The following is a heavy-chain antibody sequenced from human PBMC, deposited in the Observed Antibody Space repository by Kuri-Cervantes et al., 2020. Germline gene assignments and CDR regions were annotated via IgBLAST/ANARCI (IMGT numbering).Heavy chain of an antibody. CDR2: ISYDGSNK. CDR3: AKEYYDSSGYYPRAVYGMDV. V-gene: IGHV3-30*18. J-gene: IGHJ6*01. D-gene: IGHD3-22*01. Sequence: GESLKISCAASGFTFSSYGMHWVRQAPGKGLEWVAVISYDGSNKYYADSVKGRFTISRDNSKNTLYLQMNSLRAEDTAVYYCAKEYYDSSGYYPRAVYGMDVWGQGNTVNGAS. CDR1: GFTFSSYG.